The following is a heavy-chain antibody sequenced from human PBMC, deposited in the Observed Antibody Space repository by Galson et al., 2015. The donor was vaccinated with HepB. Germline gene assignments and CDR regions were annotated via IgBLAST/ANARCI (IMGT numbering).Heavy chain of an antibody. Sequence: CAISGDSVSSHSAAWNWIRQSPSRGLEWLGRTYYRSKWYNDYAVSVKSRITINPDTSKNQFSLQLNSVTPEDTAVYYCARVRRSSSWYKYYYYYGMDVWGQGTTVTVSS. CDR1: GDSVSSHSAA. V-gene: IGHV6-1*01. J-gene: IGHJ6*02. CDR3: ARVRRSSSWYKYYYYYGMDV. D-gene: IGHD6-13*01. CDR2: TYYRSKWYN.